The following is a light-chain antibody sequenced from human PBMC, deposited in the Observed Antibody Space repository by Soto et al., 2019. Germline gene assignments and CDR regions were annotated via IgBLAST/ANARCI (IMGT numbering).Light chain of an antibody. V-gene: IGLV2-14*01. CDR2: EVT. CDR1: SSDVGGYEY. J-gene: IGLJ2*01. Sequence: QSALTQPASVSGSPGQSITISCTGTSSDVGGYEYVSWYQQHPGKAPKLIIYEVTNRPSEVSTRFSGSKSGNTASLTISGLQVQDEADYYCCSYTLRSTLVFGGGTKLTVL. CDR3: CSYTLRSTLV.